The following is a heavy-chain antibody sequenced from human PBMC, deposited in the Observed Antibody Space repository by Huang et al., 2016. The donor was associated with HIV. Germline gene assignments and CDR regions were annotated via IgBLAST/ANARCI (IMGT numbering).Heavy chain of an antibody. CDR3: ATSTPDVGAGVLRSAFDI. Sequence: QVQLVESGAELKKPGASVRVSCKVSGYTVSELSLHWVRQAPEKGLELSGGWDPEEGETINAHGCQGRFTMTEDTSTDTAYMELSSLRPADTAVYYCATSTPDVGAGVLRSAFDIWGQGTMVTVSS. D-gene: IGHD2-15*01. CDR2: WDPEEGET. CDR1: GYTVSELS. V-gene: IGHV1-24*01. J-gene: IGHJ3*02.